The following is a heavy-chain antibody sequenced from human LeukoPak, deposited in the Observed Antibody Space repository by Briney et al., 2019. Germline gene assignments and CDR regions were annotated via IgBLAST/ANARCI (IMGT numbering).Heavy chain of an antibody. Sequence: KASETLSLTCTVSGGSISSGSYYWSWIRQPAGKGLEWIGRIYTSGSTNYNPSLKSRVTISVDTSKNQFSLKLSSVTAADTAVYYCAREGYYDSSGYYQRLIDYWGQGTLVTVSS. CDR1: GGSISSGSYY. CDR2: IYTSGST. D-gene: IGHD3-22*01. J-gene: IGHJ4*02. CDR3: AREGYYDSSGYYQRLIDY. V-gene: IGHV4-61*02.